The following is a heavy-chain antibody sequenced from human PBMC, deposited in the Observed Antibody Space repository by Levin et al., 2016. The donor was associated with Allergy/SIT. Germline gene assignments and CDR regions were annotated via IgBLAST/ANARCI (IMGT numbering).Heavy chain of an antibody. CDR2: IDPSDSYT. CDR3: ARPRYCSSTSCYYYYGMDV. V-gene: IGHV5-10-1*01. D-gene: IGHD2-2*01. J-gene: IGHJ6*02. Sequence: VRQMPGKGLEWMGRIDPSDSYTNYSPSFQGHVTISADKSISTAYLQWSSLKASDTAMYYCARPRYCSSTSCYYYYGMDVWGQGTTVTVSS.